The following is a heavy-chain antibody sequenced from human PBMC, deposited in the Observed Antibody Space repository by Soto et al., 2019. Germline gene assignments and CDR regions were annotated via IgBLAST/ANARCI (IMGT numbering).Heavy chain of an antibody. CDR3: ARARVGYKRGVYYNGMDV. CDR2: INHSGST. V-gene: IGHV4-34*01. D-gene: IGHD5-12*01. J-gene: IGHJ6*02. Sequence: PSETLSLTCAVYGGSFSGYYWSWIRQPPGKGLEWIGEINHSGSTNYNPSLKSRVTISVDTSKNQFSLKLSSVTAADTAVYYCARARVGYKRGVYYNGMDVWGQGTTVTVSS. CDR1: GGSFSGYY.